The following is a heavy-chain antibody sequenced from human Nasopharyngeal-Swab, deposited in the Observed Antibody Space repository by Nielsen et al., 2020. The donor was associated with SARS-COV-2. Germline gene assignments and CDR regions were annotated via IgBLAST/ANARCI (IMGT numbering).Heavy chain of an antibody. Sequence: GESLKISCAASGFTFSSYWMSWVRQAPGKGLEWVANIKQDGSEKYYVDSVKGRFTISRDNAKNSLYLQMNSLRAEDTAVYYCAKDVGYSGSYYYYYYGMDVWGQGTTVTVSS. CDR3: AKDVGYSGSYYYYYYGMDV. J-gene: IGHJ6*02. D-gene: IGHD1-26*01. CDR2: IKQDGSEK. V-gene: IGHV3-7*05. CDR1: GFTFSSYW.